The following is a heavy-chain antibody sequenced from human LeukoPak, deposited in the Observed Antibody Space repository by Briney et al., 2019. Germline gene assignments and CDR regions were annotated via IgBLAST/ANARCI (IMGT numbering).Heavy chain of an antibody. CDR1: GFTVSSNY. D-gene: IGHD3-22*01. V-gene: IGHV3-53*01. CDR2: IYSGGST. CDR3: AIALDYYDSSGYSSDAFDI. Sequence: GGSLRLSCAASGFTVSSNYMSWVRQAPGKGLEWVSVIYSGGSTYYADSVKGRFTISRDNSKNTLYLQMNSLRAEDTAVYYCAIALDYYDSSGYSSDAFDIWGQGTMVTVSS. J-gene: IGHJ3*02.